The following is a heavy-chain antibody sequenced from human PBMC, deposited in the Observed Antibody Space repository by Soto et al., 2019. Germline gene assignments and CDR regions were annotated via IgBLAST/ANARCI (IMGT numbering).Heavy chain of an antibody. D-gene: IGHD1-26*01. V-gene: IGHV1-69*01. CDR2: IIPIFGTA. CDR1: GGTFSSYA. J-gene: IGHJ4*02. CDR3: ARDKEVGATETFDY. Sequence: QVQLAQSGAEVKKPGSSVKVSCKASGGTFSSYAISWVRQAPGQGLEWMGGIIPIFGTASYAQKFQGRVTITADESTSTAYMELSSLRSEDTAVYYCARDKEVGATETFDYWGQGTLVTVSS.